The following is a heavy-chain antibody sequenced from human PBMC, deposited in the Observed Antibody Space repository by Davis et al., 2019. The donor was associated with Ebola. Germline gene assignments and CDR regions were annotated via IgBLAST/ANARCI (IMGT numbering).Heavy chain of an antibody. Sequence: GESLKISCKDSGNSFNTHWIGWVRQMPGKGLEWMGIIYTGDSDTRCSPSFRGQVTISADKSIKTAFLQWSSLKASDTAMYYCATLRRTITGMDDGFDIWGQGTMVTVSS. CDR2: IYTGDSDT. V-gene: IGHV5-51*01. CDR1: GNSFNTHW. D-gene: IGHD1-20*01. J-gene: IGHJ3*02. CDR3: ATLRRTITGMDDGFDI.